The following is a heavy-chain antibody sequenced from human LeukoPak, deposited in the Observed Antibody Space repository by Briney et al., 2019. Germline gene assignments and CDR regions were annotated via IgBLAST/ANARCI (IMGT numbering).Heavy chain of an antibody. Sequence: PSETLSLTCTVSGGSISSYYWSWIRQPAGKGLEWIGRIYTSGSTNYNPSLKSRVTMSVDTSKNQFSLKLSSVTAADTAVYYCARDRLNYGSGSYNWFDPWGQGTLATVSS. CDR3: ARDRLNYGSGSYNWFDP. V-gene: IGHV4-4*07. CDR1: GGSISSYY. J-gene: IGHJ5*02. D-gene: IGHD3-10*01. CDR2: IYTSGST.